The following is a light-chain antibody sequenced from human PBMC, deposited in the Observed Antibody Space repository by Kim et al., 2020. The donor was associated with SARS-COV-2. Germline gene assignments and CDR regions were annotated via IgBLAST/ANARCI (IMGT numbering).Light chain of an antibody. Sequence: QSALTQPPSASGSPGQSVTISCTGTSSDFGPYNYVSWYQQHPGKAPKVIIYEVSQRPSGVADRFSGSKSGNTASLTVSGLQAEDEADYYCNSYTDSNTFIFGGGTQLTVL. CDR1: SSDFGPYNY. CDR2: EVS. V-gene: IGLV2-8*01. CDR3: NSYTDSNTFI. J-gene: IGLJ2*01.